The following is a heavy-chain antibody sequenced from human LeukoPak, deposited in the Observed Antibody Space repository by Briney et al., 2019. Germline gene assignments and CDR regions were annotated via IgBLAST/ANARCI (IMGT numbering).Heavy chain of an antibody. CDR1: GGSISSGGYY. Sequence: PSETLSLTCTVSGGSISSGGYYWSWIRQPPGKGLEWIGYIYHSGSTYYNPSLKSRVTISVDRSKNQFSLKLSSVTAADTAVYYCARGRRWLPFDYWGQGTLVTVSS. D-gene: IGHD5-24*01. CDR3: ARGRRWLPFDY. CDR2: IYHSGST. J-gene: IGHJ4*02. V-gene: IGHV4-30-2*01.